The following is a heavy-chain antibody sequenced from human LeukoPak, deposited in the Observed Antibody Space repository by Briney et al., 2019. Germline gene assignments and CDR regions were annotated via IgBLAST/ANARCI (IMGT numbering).Heavy chain of an antibody. J-gene: IGHJ4*02. V-gene: IGHV3-23*01. D-gene: IGHD3/OR15-3a*01. CDR2: LSGSGNTV. Sequence: GGSLRLSCAASGFTFSSYAMTWVRQAPGKGLEWVSALSGSGNTVYYANSVKGRFTISRDNSKNTPYLQMNSLRAEDTAVYYCAKDSSTYWLLYGWGDYFDYWGQGTLVTVSS. CDR1: GFTFSSYA. CDR3: AKDSSTYWLLYGWGDYFDY.